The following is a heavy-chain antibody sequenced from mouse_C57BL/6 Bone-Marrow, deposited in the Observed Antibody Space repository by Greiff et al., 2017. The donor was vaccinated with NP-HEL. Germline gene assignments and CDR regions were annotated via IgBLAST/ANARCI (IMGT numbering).Heavy chain of an antibody. V-gene: IGHV1-42*01. CDR3: ARTLYPYYFDY. J-gene: IGHJ2*01. Sequence: VQLQQSGPELVKPGASVKISCKASGYSFTGYYMNWVKQSPEKSLEWIGEINPSTGGTTYNQKFKAKATLPVDKSSSTAYMQLKRLTSEDSAVSYCARTLYPYYFDYWGQGTTLTVAA. CDR1: GYSFTGYY. D-gene: IGHD2-1*01. CDR2: INPSTGGT.